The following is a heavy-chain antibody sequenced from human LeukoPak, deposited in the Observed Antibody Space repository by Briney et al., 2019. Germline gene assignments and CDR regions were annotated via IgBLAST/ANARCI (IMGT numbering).Heavy chain of an antibody. CDR2: INWNGGST. CDR1: GFTFDDYG. Sequence: PGGSLRLSCAASGFTFDDYGMSWVRQAQGKGLEWVSGINWNGGSTVYADSVKGRFTISRDNAKNSLYLQMNSLRAEDTALYYCARYYADYYYYYYMDVWGKGTLVTVSS. CDR3: ARYYADYYYYYYMDV. V-gene: IGHV3-20*04. D-gene: IGHD1-26*01. J-gene: IGHJ6*03.